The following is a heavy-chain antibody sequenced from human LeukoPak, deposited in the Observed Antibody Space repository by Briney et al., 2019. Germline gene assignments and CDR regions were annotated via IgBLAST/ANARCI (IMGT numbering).Heavy chain of an antibody. V-gene: IGHV3-30*03. CDR3: AREGSLG. J-gene: IGHJ3*01. CDR1: GFTFSSYG. Sequence: GRSLRLSCAASGFTFSSYGMHWVRQAPGKGLEWVAVISYDGSNKYYADSVKGRFTISRDDAKKSVYLQMDSLRADDTAVYYCAREGSLGWGQGTKVTVSS. D-gene: IGHD3-10*01. CDR2: ISYDGSNK.